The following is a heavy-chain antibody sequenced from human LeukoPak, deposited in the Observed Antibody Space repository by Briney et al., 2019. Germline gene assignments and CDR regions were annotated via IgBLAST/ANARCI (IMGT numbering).Heavy chain of an antibody. V-gene: IGHV3-30*18. CDR2: ISYDGSNK. CDR1: GFTFSSYG. Sequence: GRSLRLSCAASGFTFSSYGMHWVRQAPGKGLEWVAVISYDGSNKYYADSVKGRSTISRDNSKNTLYLQMNSLRAEDTAVYYCAKDFRERYSYGYSDYWGQGTLVTVSS. D-gene: IGHD5-18*01. CDR3: AKDFRERYSYGYSDY. J-gene: IGHJ4*02.